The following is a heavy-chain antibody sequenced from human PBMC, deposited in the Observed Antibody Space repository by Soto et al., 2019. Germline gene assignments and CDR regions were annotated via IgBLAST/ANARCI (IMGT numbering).Heavy chain of an antibody. CDR2: ISAYKRNT. J-gene: IGHJ4*02. CDR3: ARVYGSGTQAAFFFYY. Sequence: QVQLVQSGAEVKKPGASVKVSCKTSGYTFASSGISWVRQATGQGLEWMGWISAYKRNTNYAQKLPGRLNMHTDSSSISAYMELRSLRSDDTSVYYCARVYGSGTQAAFFFYYWGQGTLVTVSS. V-gene: IGHV1-18*04. CDR1: GYTFASSG. D-gene: IGHD3-10*01.